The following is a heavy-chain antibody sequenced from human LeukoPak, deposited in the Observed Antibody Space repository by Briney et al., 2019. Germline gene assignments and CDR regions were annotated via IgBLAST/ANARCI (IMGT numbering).Heavy chain of an antibody. V-gene: IGHV4-59*01. D-gene: IGHD5-24*01. CDR2: ISHGGDT. J-gene: IGHJ5*02. CDR1: GGSIRSYL. CDR3: ARDGGEMGKTTWFDP. Sequence: SETLSLTCTVFGGSIRSYLWSWIRPPPGKGLEWIGFISHGGDTKYNPSLKRRVIISVDTSKSQFSLKLSSVTAADTAVYYCARDGGEMGKTTWFDPWGQGTQVTVSP.